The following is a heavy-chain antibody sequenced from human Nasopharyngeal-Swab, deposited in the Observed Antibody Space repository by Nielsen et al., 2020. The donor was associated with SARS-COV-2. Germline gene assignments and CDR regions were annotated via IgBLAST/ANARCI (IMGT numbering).Heavy chain of an antibody. J-gene: IGHJ6*02. CDR3: ASMLLPRYGMDV. CDR2: ISYDGSNK. V-gene: IGHV3-30*03. D-gene: IGHD2-15*01. CDR1: GFTFSDYY. Sequence: GGSLRLSCAASGFTFSDYYMAWIRQAPGKGLEWVAVISYDGSNKYYADSVKGRFTISRDNSKNTLYLQMNSLRAEDTAVYYCASMLLPRYGMDVWGQGTTVTVSS.